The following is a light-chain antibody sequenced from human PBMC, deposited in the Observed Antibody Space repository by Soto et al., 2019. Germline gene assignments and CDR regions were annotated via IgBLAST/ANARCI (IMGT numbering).Light chain of an antibody. V-gene: IGLV2-8*01. Sequence: ALTQPPSASGSPGQSVTISCTGTSSDVGGYNYVSWYQQHPGKAPKLMIYEVSKRPSGVPDRFSGSKSGNTASLTVSGLQAEDEADYYCSSYAGSNNKVFGTGTKVTVL. J-gene: IGLJ1*01. CDR2: EVS. CDR3: SSYAGSNNKV. CDR1: SSDVGGYNY.